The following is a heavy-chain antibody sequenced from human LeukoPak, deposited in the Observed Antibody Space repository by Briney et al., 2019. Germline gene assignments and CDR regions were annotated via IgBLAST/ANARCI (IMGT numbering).Heavy chain of an antibody. D-gene: IGHD4-11*01. V-gene: IGHV1-46*01. Sequence: GPVKVSCKASGYTFTSYYMHWVRQAPGQGLEWMGIINPSGGSTSYAQKFQGRVTMTRDTSTSTVYMELSSLRAEDTAVYYCAREDHSNYNYWGQGTLVTVSS. J-gene: IGHJ4*02. CDR3: AREDHSNYNY. CDR2: INPSGGST. CDR1: GYTFTSYY.